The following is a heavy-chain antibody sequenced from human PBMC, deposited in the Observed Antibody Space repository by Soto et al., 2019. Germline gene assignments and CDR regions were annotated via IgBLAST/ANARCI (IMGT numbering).Heavy chain of an antibody. CDR1: GDSITNNIYY. V-gene: IGHV4-61*01. Sequence: SETLSLTCTVSGDSITNNIYYWMWVRQPPGKGLEWIGHINHGGTTVYDPSLEGRVTISMDTSKNQFSLRLDSVTAADTAIYYCARSHGLYWGQGTLVTVSS. CDR3: ARSHGLY. CDR2: INHGGTT. J-gene: IGHJ4*01.